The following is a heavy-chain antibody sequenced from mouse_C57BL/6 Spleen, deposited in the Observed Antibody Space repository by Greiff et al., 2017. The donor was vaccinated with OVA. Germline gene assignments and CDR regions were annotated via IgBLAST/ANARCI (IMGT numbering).Heavy chain of an antibody. V-gene: IGHV1-61*01. Sequence: QVQLQQPGAELVRPGSSVKLSCKASGYTFTSYWMDWVKQRPGQGLEWIGNIYTSDSETHYNQKFKDKATLTVDKSSSTAYMQLSSLTSEDSAFYYCARNYGYERPWFAYWGQGTLVTVSS. CDR1: GYTFTSYW. CDR3: ARNYGYERPWFAY. CDR2: IYTSDSET. D-gene: IGHD2-2*01. J-gene: IGHJ3*01.